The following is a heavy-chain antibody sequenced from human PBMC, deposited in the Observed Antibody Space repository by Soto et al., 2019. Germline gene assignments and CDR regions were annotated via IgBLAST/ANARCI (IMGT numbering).Heavy chain of an antibody. CDR1: GFTFSSYS. D-gene: IGHD2-15*01. V-gene: IGHV3-21*01. CDR2: ISSSSSYI. J-gene: IGHJ6*02. CDR3: ARDRLLRVSSTPRAYYGMDV. Sequence: EVQLVESGGGLVKPGGSLRLSCAASGFTFSSYSMNWVRQAPGKGLEWVSSISSSSSYIYYADSVKGRFTISRDNAKNSRYLQMNSLRAEDTAVYYCARDRLLRVSSTPRAYYGMDVWGQGTTVTVSS.